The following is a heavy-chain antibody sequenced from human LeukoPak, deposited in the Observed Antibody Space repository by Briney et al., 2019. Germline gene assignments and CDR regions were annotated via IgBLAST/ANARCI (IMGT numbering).Heavy chain of an antibody. CDR2: ISSSGSTI. J-gene: IGHJ4*02. CDR3: ARHGSYDFWSGYTANYFDY. D-gene: IGHD3-3*01. V-gene: IGHV3-11*01. CDR1: GFTFSSYA. Sequence: GGSLRLSCAASGFTFSSYAMSWIRQAPGKGLEWVSYISSSGSTIYYADSVKGRFTISRDNAKNSLYLQMNSLRAEDTAVYYCARHGSYDFWSGYTANYFDYWGQGTLVTVSS.